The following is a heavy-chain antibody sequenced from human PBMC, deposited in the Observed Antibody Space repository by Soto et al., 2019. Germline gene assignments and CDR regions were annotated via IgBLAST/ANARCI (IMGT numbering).Heavy chain of an antibody. CDR1: GASFTSYY. CDR2: IYYGEKT. J-gene: IGHJ4*02. Sequence: SETLSLTCTVSGASFTSYYWSWIRQPPGKGLEWIGYIYYGEKTNYNPSLKNRVTISRDTSKNQVFLRLTSVTAADTAMYYCARLSMRDYFDYWGQGTLVTSPQ. V-gene: IGHV4-59*01. CDR3: ARLSMRDYFDY. D-gene: IGHD2-8*01.